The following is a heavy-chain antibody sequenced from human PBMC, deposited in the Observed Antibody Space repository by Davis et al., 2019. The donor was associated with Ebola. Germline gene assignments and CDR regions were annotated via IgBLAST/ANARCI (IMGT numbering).Heavy chain of an antibody. CDR1: GFTFSSLG. Sequence: PGGSLRLSCAASGFTFSSLGMFWVRQAPGKGLEWVAFIQYDGSNKYYADSVKGRFTISRDNSKNTLYLQMNSLRAEDTAVYYCARVVVAAATRWFDPWGQGTLVTVSS. CDR3: ARVVVAAATRWFDP. D-gene: IGHD2-15*01. CDR2: IQYDGSNK. J-gene: IGHJ5*02. V-gene: IGHV3-30*02.